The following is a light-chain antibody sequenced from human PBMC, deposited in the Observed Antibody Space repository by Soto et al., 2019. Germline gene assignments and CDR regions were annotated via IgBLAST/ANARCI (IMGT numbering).Light chain of an antibody. CDR2: KVS. Sequence: DVVMTQSPLSLPVTLGQPASISCRSSQSLLSSDGVTFLNRFHRRPGQSPRRLIYKVSNRDSGVPDRFRGSGSGTNFTLTISRVEAEDVGVYYCMRGTHWPPWTFGQGTKVESK. V-gene: IGKV2-30*01. CDR1: QSLLSSDGVTF. CDR3: MRGTHWPPWT. J-gene: IGKJ1*01.